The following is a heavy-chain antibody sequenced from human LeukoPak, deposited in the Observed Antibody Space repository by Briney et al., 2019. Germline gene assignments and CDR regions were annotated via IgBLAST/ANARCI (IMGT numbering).Heavy chain of an antibody. CDR1: GFTVSSNY. V-gene: IGHV3-66*01. CDR3: AKVFSGWYFYFDN. J-gene: IGHJ4*02. D-gene: IGHD6-19*01. Sequence: GGSLRLSCAASGFTVSSNYMSWVRQAPGKGLEWVSVIYSGGSTYYTDSVKGRFTISRDNSKNTLYLQMNSLRAEDTAVYYCAKVFSGWYFYFDNWGQGTLVTVSS. CDR2: IYSGGST.